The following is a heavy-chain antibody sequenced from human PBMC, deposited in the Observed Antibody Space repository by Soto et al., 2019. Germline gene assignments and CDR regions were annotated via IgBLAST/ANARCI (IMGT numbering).Heavy chain of an antibody. J-gene: IGHJ6*02. V-gene: IGHV1-69*13. CDR3: ARVPLRYFDWLERYGMDV. D-gene: IGHD3-9*01. CDR1: GGTFSSYA. CDR2: IIPIFGTA. Sequence: SVKVSCKASGGTFSSYAISWVRQAPGQRNERMGGIIPIFGTANYSQKFQSRDTITADESTITAYMVLSSLRSEDTAVYYCARVPLRYFDWLERYGMDVWGQGTTVTVSS.